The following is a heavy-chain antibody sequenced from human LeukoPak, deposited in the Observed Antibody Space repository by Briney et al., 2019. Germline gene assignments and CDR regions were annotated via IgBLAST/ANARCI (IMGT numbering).Heavy chain of an antibody. V-gene: IGHV3-33*01. Sequence: GGSLRLSCAASGFTFSSYGMHWVRQAPGKGLEWVAVIWYDGSNKYYADSVKGQFTISRDNSKNTLYLQMNSLRAEDTAVYYCATASYCSGGSCYLLIDYWGQGTLVTVSS. CDR3: ATASYCSGGSCYLLIDY. D-gene: IGHD2-15*01. CDR2: IWYDGSNK. J-gene: IGHJ4*02. CDR1: GFTFSSYG.